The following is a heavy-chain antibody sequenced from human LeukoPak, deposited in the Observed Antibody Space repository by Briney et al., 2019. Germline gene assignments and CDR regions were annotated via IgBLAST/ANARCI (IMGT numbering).Heavy chain of an antibody. J-gene: IGHJ6*02. V-gene: IGHV4-34*01. D-gene: IGHD3-22*01. CDR1: GGSFSGYY. CDR2: INHSGST. Sequence: PETLSLTCAVYGGSFSGYYWSWIRQPPGKGLEWIGEINHSGSTNYNPSLKSRVTISVDTSKNQFSLKLSSATAADTAVYYCATPWYYYDSSDPPLDVWGQGTTVTVSS. CDR3: ATPWYYYDSSDPPLDV.